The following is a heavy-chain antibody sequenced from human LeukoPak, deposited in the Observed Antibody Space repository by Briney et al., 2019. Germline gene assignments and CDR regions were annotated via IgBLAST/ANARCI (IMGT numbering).Heavy chain of an antibody. J-gene: IGHJ4*02. V-gene: IGHV3-49*04. CDR3: TGRYYDSSPVFDY. CDR2: IRSKAYGGTT. Sequence: PGGSLRLSCTASGFTFGDYAMSWVRQAPGKGLEWVGFIRSKAYGGTTEYAASVKGRFTISRDDSKSIAYLQMNSLKTEDTAVYYCTGRYYDSSPVFDYWGQGTLVTVSS. CDR1: GFTFGDYA. D-gene: IGHD3-22*01.